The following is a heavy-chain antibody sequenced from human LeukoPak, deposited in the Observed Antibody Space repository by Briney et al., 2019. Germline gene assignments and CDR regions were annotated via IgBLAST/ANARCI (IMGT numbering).Heavy chain of an antibody. D-gene: IGHD3-22*01. CDR3: ARAGGSGYYPDY. CDR2: IYYSGRT. J-gene: IGHJ4*02. CDR1: GDSISSGGSY. V-gene: IGHV4-31*03. Sequence: SQTLSLTCNVSGDSISSGGSYWSWIRQHPGKGLEWIGYIYYSGRTYYNPSHKSRVTISVDTSKNQSTLKLNSVTAADTAVYYCARAGGSGYYPDYWGQGTLGT.